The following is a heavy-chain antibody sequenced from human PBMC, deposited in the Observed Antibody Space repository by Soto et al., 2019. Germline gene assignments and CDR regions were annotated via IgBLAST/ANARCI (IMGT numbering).Heavy chain of an antibody. Sequence: GGSLRLSCAASGFTFSSYAMHWVRQAPGKGLEWVAVISYDGSNKYYADSVKGRFTISRDNSKNTLYLQMNSLRAEDTAVYYCARVVTSSSSVRDAFDIWGQGTMVTVSS. CDR2: ISYDGSNK. D-gene: IGHD6-6*01. V-gene: IGHV3-30*04. CDR1: GFTFSSYA. CDR3: ARVVTSSSSVRDAFDI. J-gene: IGHJ3*02.